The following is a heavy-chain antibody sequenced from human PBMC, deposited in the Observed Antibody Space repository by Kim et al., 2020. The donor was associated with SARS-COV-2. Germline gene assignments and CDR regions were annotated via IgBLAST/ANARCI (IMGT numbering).Heavy chain of an antibody. CDR1: GYTFTGYY. V-gene: IGHV1-2*02. D-gene: IGHD2-2*01. CDR3: ARDIVVVPAARDYYYGMDV. CDR2: INPNSGGT. J-gene: IGHJ6*02. Sequence: ASVKVSCKASGYTFTGYYMHWVRQAPGQGLEWMGWINPNSGGTNYAQKFQGRVTMTRDTSISTAYMELSRLRSDDTAVYYCARDIVVVPAARDYYYGMDVWGQGTTVTVSS.